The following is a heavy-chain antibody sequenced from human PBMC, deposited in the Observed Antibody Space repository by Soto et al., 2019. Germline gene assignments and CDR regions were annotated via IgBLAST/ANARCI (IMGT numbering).Heavy chain of an antibody. V-gene: IGHV3-33*01. J-gene: IGHJ6*02. CDR3: ARWYSSSWYYYYGMDV. D-gene: IGHD6-13*01. Sequence: QVQLVESGGGVVQPGRSLRLSCAASGFTFSSYGMHWVRQAPGKGLEWVAVIWYDGSNKYYADSVKGRFTISRDNSKNTLYLQMNSLRAEDTAVYYCARWYSSSWYYYYGMDVWGQGTTVTVSS. CDR1: GFTFSSYG. CDR2: IWYDGSNK.